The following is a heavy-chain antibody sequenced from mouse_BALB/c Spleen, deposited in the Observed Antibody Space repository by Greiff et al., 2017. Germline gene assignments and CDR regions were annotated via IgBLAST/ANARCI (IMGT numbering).Heavy chain of an antibody. Sequence: EVQLVESGGGLVKPGGSLKLSCAASGFTFSDYYMYWVRQTPEKRLEWVATISDGGSYTYYPDSVKGRFTISRDNAKNNLYLQMSSLKSEDTAMYYCARDKGYYYGSSPLYYAMDYWGQGTSVTVSS. CDR3: ARDKGYYYGSSPLYYAMDY. CDR2: ISDGGSYT. CDR1: GFTFSDYY. J-gene: IGHJ4*01. D-gene: IGHD1-1*01. V-gene: IGHV5-4*02.